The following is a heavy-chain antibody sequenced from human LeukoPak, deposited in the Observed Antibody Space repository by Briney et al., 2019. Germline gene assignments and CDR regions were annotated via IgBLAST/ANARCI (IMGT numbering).Heavy chain of an antibody. J-gene: IGHJ6*03. CDR1: GFTFSSYW. CDR2: IDSDGSST. D-gene: IGHD1-26*01. CDR3: ARVSSGSYYGYYYYYYMDV. V-gene: IGHV3-74*01. Sequence: GGSLRLSCAASGFTFSSYWMHWVRQAPGKGLVWVSRIDSDGSSTSYADSVKGRFTISRDNAKNTLYLQMNSLRAEDTAVYYCARVSSGSYYGYYYYYYMDVWGKGTTVTVSS.